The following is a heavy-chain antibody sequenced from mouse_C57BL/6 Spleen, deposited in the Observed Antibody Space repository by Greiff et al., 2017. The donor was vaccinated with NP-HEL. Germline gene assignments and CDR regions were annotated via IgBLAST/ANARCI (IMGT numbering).Heavy chain of an antibody. D-gene: IGHD2-4*01. CDR1: GYTFTSYW. J-gene: IGHJ2*01. CDR3: ARGNDYGCY. CDR2: IDPSDSYT. Sequence: QVQLQQPGAELVMPGASVKLSCKASGYTFTSYWMHWVKQRPGQGLEWIGEIDPSDSYTNYNQKFKGKSTLTVDKSSSTAYMQLSSLTSEDSAVYYCARGNDYGCYWGQGTTLTVSS. V-gene: IGHV1-69*01.